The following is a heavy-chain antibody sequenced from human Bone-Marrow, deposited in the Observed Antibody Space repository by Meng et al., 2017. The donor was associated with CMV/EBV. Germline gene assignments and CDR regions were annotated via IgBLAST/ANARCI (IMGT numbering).Heavy chain of an antibody. CDR2: IRQDGGET. V-gene: IGHV3-7*01. D-gene: IGHD2-15*01. Sequence: GGSLRLSCAASGFTFSSYWMSWVRQAPGKGLEWVANIRQDGGETYYVDSVKGRFTISRDNAKNSLYLQMNSLRAEDTAVYYCAMLFGYCRGGSCISYWGQGTLVTVSS. J-gene: IGHJ4*02. CDR3: AMLFGYCRGGSCISY. CDR1: GFTFSSYW.